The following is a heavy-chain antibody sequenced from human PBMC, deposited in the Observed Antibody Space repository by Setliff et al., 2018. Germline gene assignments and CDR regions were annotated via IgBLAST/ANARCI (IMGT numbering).Heavy chain of an antibody. CDR1: DVSISGYY. CDR3: ASNPFNSGPPYYFDY. Sequence: SETLSLTCTVSDVSISGYYWSWIRQPPGKGLEWIGYIHSSGSTYYNPSLKSRVTISVDTSKNQFSLKLDSVIVADTAVYYCASNPFNSGPPYYFDYWGQGTLVTVSS. V-gene: IGHV4-4*08. CDR2: IHSSGST. D-gene: IGHD6-19*01. J-gene: IGHJ4*02.